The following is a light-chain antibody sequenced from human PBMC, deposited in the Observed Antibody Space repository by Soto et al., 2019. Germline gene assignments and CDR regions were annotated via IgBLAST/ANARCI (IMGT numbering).Light chain of an antibody. V-gene: IGKV3-20*01. CDR1: QSVASNS. CDR3: QNYDTSPYT. Sequence: ETVLTQSPGTLSLSPGETATLSCRASQSVASNSLAWYQQKPGQAPRLLVYGASGRATDIPDTFSGRGSGTDFTLTINRLEPEDFAVYYGQNYDTSPYTFGQGTKLEIK. CDR2: GAS. J-gene: IGKJ2*01.